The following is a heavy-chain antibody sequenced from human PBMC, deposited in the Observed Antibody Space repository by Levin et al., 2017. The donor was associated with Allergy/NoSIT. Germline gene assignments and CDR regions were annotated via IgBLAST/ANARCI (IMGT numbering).Heavy chain of an antibody. CDR3: AREGPATYDILTGSSEDGMDV. V-gene: IGHV1-69*13. CDR1: GGTFSSYA. D-gene: IGHD3-9*01. J-gene: IGHJ6*02. CDR2: IIPIFGTA. Sequence: SVKVSCKASGGTFSSYAISWVRQAPGQGLEWMGGIIPIFGTANYAQKFQGRVTITADESTSTAYMGLSSLRSEDTAVYYCAREGPATYDILTGSSEDGMDVWGQGTTVTVSS.